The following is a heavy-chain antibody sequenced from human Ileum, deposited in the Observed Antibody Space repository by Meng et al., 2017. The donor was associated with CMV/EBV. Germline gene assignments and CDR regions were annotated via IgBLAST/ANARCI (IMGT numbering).Heavy chain of an antibody. CDR3: ARVGQLLDY. CDR1: GDSVSNYSW. J-gene: IGHJ4*02. Sequence: LTCAVSGDSVSNYSWWNWVRQPPGKGLEWIGEIYHSGSTNYSPSLKRRVTISIDTSRNQFSLRLSSVTAADTGVYYCARVGQLLDYWGQGTLVTVSS. V-gene: IGHV4-4*02. D-gene: IGHD5-18*01. CDR2: IYHSGST.